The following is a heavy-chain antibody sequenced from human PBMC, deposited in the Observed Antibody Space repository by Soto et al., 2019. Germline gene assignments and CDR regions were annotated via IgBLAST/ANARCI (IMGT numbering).Heavy chain of an antibody. V-gene: IGHV4-4*02. D-gene: IGHD6-19*01. CDR1: GGSISSSNW. Sequence: QVQLQESGPGLVKPSGTLSLTCAVSGGSISSSNWWRWVRPPPGKGLEWIGEIYPRGSTNYNPSLKSRVTRSGDKAKDQRSRKLSSVAAADTAVYYGARLETGDSSFTDWYVDLWGRGTLVTVSS. J-gene: IGHJ2*01. CDR3: ARLETGDSSFTDWYVDL. CDR2: IYPRGST.